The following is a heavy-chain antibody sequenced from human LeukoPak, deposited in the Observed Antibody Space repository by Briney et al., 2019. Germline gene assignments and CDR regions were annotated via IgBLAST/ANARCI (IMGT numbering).Heavy chain of an antibody. CDR3: AHYDFWSGYSP. Sequence: RAGGSLRLSCAASGFTVSSNYMSWVRQAPGKGLEWVSVIYSGGSTYYADSVKGRFTISRDNSKNTLYLQMNSLRAEDTAVYYCAHYDFWSGYSPWGQGTLVTVSS. CDR2: IYSGGST. J-gene: IGHJ5*02. V-gene: IGHV3-53*01. D-gene: IGHD3-3*01. CDR1: GFTVSSNY.